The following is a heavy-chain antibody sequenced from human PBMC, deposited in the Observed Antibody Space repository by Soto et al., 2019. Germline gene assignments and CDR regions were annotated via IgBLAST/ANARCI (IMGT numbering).Heavy chain of an antibody. D-gene: IGHD3-22*01. CDR3: ARGGPRSSGYDPFDY. CDR1: GFTVSTNF. V-gene: IGHV3-66*01. Sequence: GGSLRLSCAASGFTVSTNFMTWVRQAPGKGLEWVSVIYSAGSTFYADSVKGRFTITRDNSKNTLYFQLNSLKAEDTAVYYCARGGPRSSGYDPFDYWGQGTLVTVSS. J-gene: IGHJ4*02. CDR2: IYSAGST.